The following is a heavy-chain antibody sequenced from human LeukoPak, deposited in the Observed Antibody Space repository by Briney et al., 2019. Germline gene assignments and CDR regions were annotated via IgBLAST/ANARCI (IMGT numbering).Heavy chain of an antibody. CDR3: AREVGGGATNYFDY. CDR1: GFTVSRNY. CDR2: IYSADSA. V-gene: IGHV3-53*01. J-gene: IGHJ4*02. D-gene: IGHD1-26*01. Sequence: GGSLRLSCAASGFTVSRNYMSWVRQAPGKGLEWVSVIYSADSAYYADSVRGRFTISRDNSKNTLYLQVNSLRADGTAVYYCAREVGGGATNYFDYWGQGTLVTVSS.